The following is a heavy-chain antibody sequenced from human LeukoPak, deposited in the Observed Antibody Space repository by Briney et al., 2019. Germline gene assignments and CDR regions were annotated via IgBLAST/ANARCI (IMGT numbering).Heavy chain of an antibody. CDR2: ISSSGSTI. CDR3: ARVLRYYDSSGPLYYFDY. D-gene: IGHD3-22*01. V-gene: IGHV3-11*04. Sequence: GGSLRLSCAASEFTFSDYYMTWIRQAPGKGLEWVSYISSSGSTIYYADSVKGRFTISRDNAKNSLYLQMNSLRAEDTAVYYCARVLRYYDSSGPLYYFDYWGQGTLVTVSS. CDR1: EFTFSDYY. J-gene: IGHJ4*02.